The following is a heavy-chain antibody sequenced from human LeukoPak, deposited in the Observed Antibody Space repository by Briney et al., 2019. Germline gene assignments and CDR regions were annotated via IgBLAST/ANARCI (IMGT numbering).Heavy chain of an antibody. J-gene: IGHJ3*02. D-gene: IGHD2-21*01. V-gene: IGHV3-66*02. CDR1: GFTVSSTY. CDR2: IYSGGST. CDR3: ARAMIGNDAFDI. Sequence: PGGSLRLSCAASGFTVSSTYMSWVRQAPGKGLEWVSVIYSGGSTYYADSVKGRFTISRDNSKNTLYLQMNSLRAEDTAVYYCARAMIGNDAFDIWGQGTMVTVSS.